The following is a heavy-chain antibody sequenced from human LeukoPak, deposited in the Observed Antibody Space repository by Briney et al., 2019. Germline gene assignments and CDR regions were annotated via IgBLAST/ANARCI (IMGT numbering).Heavy chain of an antibody. Sequence: GGSLRLSCAASGFTFSRYWMSWVRQAPGKGLEWGANIKQDGSEKYYVDSVKGRFTISRDNAKNSLYLQMNSLRAEDTAVYYCARDLRGWYGDYWGQGTLVTVSS. J-gene: IGHJ4*02. CDR2: IKQDGSEK. D-gene: IGHD6-19*01. CDR1: GFTFSRYW. CDR3: ARDLRGWYGDY. V-gene: IGHV3-7*01.